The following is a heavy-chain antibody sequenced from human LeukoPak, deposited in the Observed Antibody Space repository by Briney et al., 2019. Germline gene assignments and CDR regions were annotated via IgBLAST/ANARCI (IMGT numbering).Heavy chain of an antibody. J-gene: IGHJ4*02. D-gene: IGHD5-18*01. CDR2: IIPIFGTA. CDR1: GGTFSSYA. V-gene: IGHV1-69*05. Sequence: SVKVSCKASGGTFSSYAISWVRQAPGQGLEWMGRIIPIFGTANYAQKFQGRVTIATDESTSTAYMELSSLRSEDTAVYYCARANGVYNYGFDYWGQGTLVTVSS. CDR3: ARANGVYNYGFDY.